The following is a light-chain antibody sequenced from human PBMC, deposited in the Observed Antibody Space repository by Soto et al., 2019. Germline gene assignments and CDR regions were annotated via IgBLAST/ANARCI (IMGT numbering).Light chain of an antibody. CDR2: GAS. Sequence: EIGLTQSPGTLSLSPGERATLSCRASQSVSSSYLSWYQQKPGQAPRRLIYGASSRARGIPDRFRSIGSGTDFTLTISSLEPVDFAVYYCQQYGRSPWTFGQGTKVEIK. CDR1: QSVSSSY. CDR3: QQYGRSPWT. V-gene: IGKV3-20*01. J-gene: IGKJ1*01.